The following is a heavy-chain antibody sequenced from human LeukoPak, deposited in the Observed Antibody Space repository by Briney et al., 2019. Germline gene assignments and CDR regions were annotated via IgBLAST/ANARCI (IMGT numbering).Heavy chain of an antibody. CDR1: GGSISSYY. D-gene: IGHD2-2*01. Sequence: SETLSLTCTVSGGSISSYYWSWIRQPSGKGLEWIGYIYYSGSTNYNPSLKSRVTISVDTSKNQFSLKLSSVTAADTAVYYCARGEAHCSSTSCGNFLFDYWGQGTLVTVSS. V-gene: IGHV4-59*01. CDR3: ARGEAHCSSTSCGNFLFDY. J-gene: IGHJ4*02. CDR2: IYYSGST.